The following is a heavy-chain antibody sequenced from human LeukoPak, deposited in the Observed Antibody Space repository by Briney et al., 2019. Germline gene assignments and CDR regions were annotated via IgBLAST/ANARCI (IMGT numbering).Heavy chain of an antibody. CDR2: IWNDGSKK. Sequence: GGSLRLSCAASGFTFSNYGIHWVRQAPGKGGEWVAIIWNDGSKKYYGDSVKGGFTISRENTKNTAYMKMNRQREGDTALYYCAREGSSTIYFGSETHSGGAFDIWGQGTVVTVSS. J-gene: IGHJ3*02. CDR3: AREGSSTIYFGSETHSGGAFDI. CDR1: GFTFSNYG. V-gene: IGHV3-33*01. D-gene: IGHD3-10*01.